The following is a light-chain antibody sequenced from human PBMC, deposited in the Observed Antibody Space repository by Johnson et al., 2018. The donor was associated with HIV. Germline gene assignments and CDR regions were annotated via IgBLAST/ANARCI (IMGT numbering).Light chain of an antibody. Sequence: SVLTQPPSVSAAPGQKVTISCSGSSSNIGYNYVSWYQQLPGTAPKLLIYDNNKRPSGIPDRFSGSKSGASATLDITGLQTGDEADYYCGTWDNSLNVYVFGTGTKVTVL. CDR2: DNN. CDR1: SSNIGYNY. J-gene: IGLJ1*01. CDR3: GTWDNSLNVYV. V-gene: IGLV1-51*01.